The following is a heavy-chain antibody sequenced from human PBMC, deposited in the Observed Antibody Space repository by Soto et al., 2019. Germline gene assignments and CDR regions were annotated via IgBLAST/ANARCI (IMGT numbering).Heavy chain of an antibody. CDR2: ISVSVGST. Sequence: WGSLRLSCAASGFTFSSYAMSWVRQDPGKGLEWVSAISVSVGSTYYADSVKGRFTISRDNSKNTLYLQMNSLRAEDTAVYYCAKRGGYDYVWGSPYYCEYWGKGNMVTVSS. V-gene: IGHV3-23*01. J-gene: IGHJ4*02. CDR1: GFTFSSYA. D-gene: IGHD3-16*01. CDR3: AKRGGYDYVWGSPYYCEY.